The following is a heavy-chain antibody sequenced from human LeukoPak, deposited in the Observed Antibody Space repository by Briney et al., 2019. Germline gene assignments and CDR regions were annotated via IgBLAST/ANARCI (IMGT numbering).Heavy chain of an antibody. D-gene: IGHD1-26*01. V-gene: IGHV4-30-2*01. CDR2: IYHSGST. Sequence: KTSETLSLTCTVSGGSISSGSYYWSWIRQPAGKGLGWIGYIYHSGSTYYNPSLKSRVTISVDRSKNQFSLKLSSVTAADTAVYYCARQSGSYPPFFDYWGQGTLVTVSS. J-gene: IGHJ4*02. CDR1: GGSISSGSYY. CDR3: ARQSGSYPPFFDY.